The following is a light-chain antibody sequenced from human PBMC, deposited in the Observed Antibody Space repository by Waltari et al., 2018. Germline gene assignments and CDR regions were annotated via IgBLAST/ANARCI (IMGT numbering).Light chain of an antibody. CDR3: QHYDGSVVT. V-gene: IGKV3-20*01. CDR2: GTS. J-gene: IGKJ4*01. Sequence: DIVLTQSPGTLSLSPGDRATLSCRASQCVTSIAFTWYQQRPGQAPRLLIYGTSSRATDIPDRFSGSGSGTDFTLTISRLEPEDFAVYFCQHYDGSVVTFGGGTKVEI. CDR1: QCVTSIA.